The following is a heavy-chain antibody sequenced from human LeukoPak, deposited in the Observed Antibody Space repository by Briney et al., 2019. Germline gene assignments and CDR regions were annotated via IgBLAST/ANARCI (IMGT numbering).Heavy chain of an antibody. Sequence: EASVKVSCKASGYTLTKYGISWVRRAPGKGPEWMGWISGYNGNTNYAQMFQGRVTMTTDTSTSTAYMELRDLKSDDTAVYYCGRDYYYGTSAPYNFGIDVWGQGTTVTVSS. J-gene: IGHJ6*02. CDR3: GRDYYYGTSAPYNFGIDV. D-gene: IGHD3-10*01. CDR2: ISGYNGNT. V-gene: IGHV1-18*04. CDR1: GYTLTKYG.